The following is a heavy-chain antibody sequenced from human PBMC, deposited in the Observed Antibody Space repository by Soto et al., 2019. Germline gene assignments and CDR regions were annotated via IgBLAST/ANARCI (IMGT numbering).Heavy chain of an antibody. D-gene: IGHD6-6*01. Sequence: QVQLQESGPGLVKPSQTLSLTCTVSGGSISSGGYYWTWIRQHPGKGLEWIGYNYYSGITYYNPSLKSRVTISLDTSKNQFSLKRSSVTAADTAVYCCARGSSIAGRYYGMDVWGQGTTVTVSS. CDR1: GGSISSGGYY. V-gene: IGHV4-31*03. CDR2: NYYSGIT. CDR3: ARGSSIAGRYYGMDV. J-gene: IGHJ6*02.